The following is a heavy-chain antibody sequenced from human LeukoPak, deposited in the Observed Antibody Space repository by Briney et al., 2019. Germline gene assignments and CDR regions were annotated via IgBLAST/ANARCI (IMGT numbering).Heavy chain of an antibody. CDR2: IYYSGST. CDR1: GGSISSSSYY. J-gene: IGHJ4*02. CDR3: ARLEGVDYGEIDY. D-gene: IGHD4-17*01. Sequence: SETLSLTCTVSGGSISSSSYYWGWIRQPPGKGLEWIGSIYYSGSTYYNPSLKSRVTISVDTSKNQFSLKLSSVTAADTAVYYCARLEGVDYGEIDYWGQGALVTVPS. V-gene: IGHV4-39*01.